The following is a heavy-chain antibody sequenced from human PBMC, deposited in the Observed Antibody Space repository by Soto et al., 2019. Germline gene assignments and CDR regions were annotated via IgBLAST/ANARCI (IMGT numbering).Heavy chain of an antibody. CDR2: VDYTGST. CDR3: ARRTPLYASESSRFDP. CDR1: GGSITGTTNY. D-gene: IGHD3-10*01. J-gene: IGHJ5*02. Sequence: SETLSLTCTVSGGSITGTTNYWGCIRQPPGKGLEWIGTVDYTGSTNYNPSLESRVTISVDTSKNQFSLNLRSVTAADTAVYYCARRTPLYASESSRFDPWGQGALVTVSS. V-gene: IGHV4-39*01.